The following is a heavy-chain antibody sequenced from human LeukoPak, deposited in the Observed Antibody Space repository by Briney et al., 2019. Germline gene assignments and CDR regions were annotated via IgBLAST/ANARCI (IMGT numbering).Heavy chain of an antibody. CDR3: ARDHRIGGS. J-gene: IGHJ4*02. D-gene: IGHD3-16*01. V-gene: IGHV3-53*01. CDR2: IYSDGST. CDR1: GFTFSSYA. Sequence: PGRSLRLSCAASGFTFSSYAMHWVRQAPGKGLEWVSVIYSDGSTFYADSVKGRFTISRDIFKNTLYLQMNSLRAEDTAVYYCARDHRIGGSWGQGTLVTVSS.